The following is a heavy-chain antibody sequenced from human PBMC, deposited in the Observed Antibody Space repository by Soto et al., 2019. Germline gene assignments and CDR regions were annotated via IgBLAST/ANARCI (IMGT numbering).Heavy chain of an antibody. D-gene: IGHD1-1*01. J-gene: IGHJ4*02. Sequence: EVQLVQSGAEVKKPGESLRISCKGSGYSFTSYWISWVRQMPGKGLEWMGRIDPSDSYTNYSPSFQGHVTISADKSISTAYLQWGSRKASDTAMYYWARHGGGARGGVEEPRWGQGTLVTVSS. V-gene: IGHV5-10-1*01. CDR3: ARHGGGARGGVEEPR. CDR2: IDPSDSYT. CDR1: GYSFTSYW.